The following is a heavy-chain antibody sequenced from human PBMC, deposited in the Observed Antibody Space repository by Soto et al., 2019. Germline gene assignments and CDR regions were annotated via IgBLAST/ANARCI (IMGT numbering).Heavy chain of an antibody. J-gene: IGHJ3*01. CDR2: IIPMLTVT. D-gene: IGHD2-2*01. CDR1: GGTFSTYT. CDR3: SIGSWSAETFDV. Sequence: QVHLEQSGAEVKKPGSSVNVSCKAAGGTFSTYTLIWVRQAPGQGLEWMGRIIPMLTVTNSAQKFQGRVTLTADKSTSTAFMELTSLTSDDTAVYYCSIGSWSAETFDVWGQGTMVTVSS. V-gene: IGHV1-69*02.